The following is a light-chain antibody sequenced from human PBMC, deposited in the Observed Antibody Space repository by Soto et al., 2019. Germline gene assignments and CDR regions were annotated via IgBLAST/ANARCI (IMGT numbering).Light chain of an antibody. CDR1: QGISSY. CDR2: AAS. CDR3: QQYYSYSVT. V-gene: IGKV1-8*01. J-gene: IGKJ1*01. Sequence: AIRMTQSPSSLSASTGDRVTITCRASQGISSYLAWYQQKPGKAPKLLIYAASTLQSGVPSRFSGSGSGTDFTLTISCLQSEDFATDYCQQYYSYSVTFGQGTKVEIK.